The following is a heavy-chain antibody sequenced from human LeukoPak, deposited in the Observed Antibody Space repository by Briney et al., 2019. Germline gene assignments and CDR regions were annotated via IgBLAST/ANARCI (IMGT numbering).Heavy chain of an antibody. CDR2: IYYSGST. Sequence: SETLSLTRTVSGGSSSSYYWSWIRQPPRKGLEWIGYIYYSGSTSYNPSLKSRVTISVDTSKNQFSLKLSSVTAADTAVYYCAAGYSYGQDYWGQGTLVTVSS. V-gene: IGHV4-59*01. D-gene: IGHD5-18*01. J-gene: IGHJ4*02. CDR3: AAGYSYGQDY. CDR1: GGSSSSYY.